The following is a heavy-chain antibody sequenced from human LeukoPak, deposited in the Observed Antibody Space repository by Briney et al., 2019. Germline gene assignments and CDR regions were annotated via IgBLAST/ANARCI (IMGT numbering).Heavy chain of an antibody. CDR1: GYTFTSYG. CDR2: ISAYNGNT. J-gene: IGHJ5*02. D-gene: IGHD3-22*01. CDR3: ARSSTKEYYYDSSGYSRGPFDP. Sequence: ASVTVSCKASGYTFTSYGISWLRQAPGQGLEGMGWISAYNGNTNYAQKHQGRVTMTTDTSTSTAYMELRSLRTDDTAVYYCARSSTKEYYYDSSGYSRGPFDPWGQGTLVTVSS. V-gene: IGHV1-18*01.